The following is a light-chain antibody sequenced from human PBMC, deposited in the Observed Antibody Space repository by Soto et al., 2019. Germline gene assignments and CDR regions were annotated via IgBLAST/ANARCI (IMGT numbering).Light chain of an antibody. CDR3: MEALRAPWA. J-gene: IGKJ1*01. CDR2: LGS. CDR1: QSPLYSNGNYY. Sequence: DIVMTQSPLSLTVTPGEPASISCRSSQSPLYSNGNYYLDWYLHKPGQSPQVLIYLGSHRASGVPDRFSGSGSGTDFTVKISRVEAEDVGVYYGMEALRAPWACGQGAKVVVK. V-gene: IGKV2-28*01.